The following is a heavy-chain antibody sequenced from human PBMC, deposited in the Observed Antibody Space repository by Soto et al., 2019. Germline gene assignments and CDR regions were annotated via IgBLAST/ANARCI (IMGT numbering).Heavy chain of an antibody. CDR2: IYSGGST. J-gene: IGHJ4*02. V-gene: IGHV3-53*01. D-gene: IGHD1-26*01. Sequence: EVQLVESGGGLIQPGGSLRLSCAASGFTVSSNYMSWVRQAPGKGLEWVSVIYSGGSTYYADSVKGRFTISRDNSKNTLDLQMNSLRAEDTAVYYCARQIRVGASRPFDYWGQGTLVTVSS. CDR1: GFTVSSNY. CDR3: ARQIRVGASRPFDY.